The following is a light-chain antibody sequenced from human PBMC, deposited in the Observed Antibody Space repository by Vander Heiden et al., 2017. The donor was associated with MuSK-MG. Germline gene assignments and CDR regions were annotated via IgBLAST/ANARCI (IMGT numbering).Light chain of an antibody. Sequence: EIVLTQTPVSLSVTPGQPASISCKSSQNLLHTDGKTYLYWYLQRPGQPPHLLIYEVSNRFSGVPDRFSGSGSGTDFTLKISRVDAEDVGLYYCWQGIQLPFTFGPGTKVDIK. CDR2: EVS. V-gene: IGKV2D-29*01. J-gene: IGKJ3*01. CDR1: QNLLHTDGKTY. CDR3: WQGIQLPFT.